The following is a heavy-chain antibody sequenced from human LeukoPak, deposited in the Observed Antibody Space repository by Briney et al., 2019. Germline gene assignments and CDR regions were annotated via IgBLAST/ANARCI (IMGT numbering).Heavy chain of an antibody. CDR3: AKDPGSGSYLDY. Sequence: GGSLRLSCAASGFTFSSYAMSWVRQAPGKGLEWVSAISGSGGSTYYADSVKGRFTISRDNSKNTLYLQMNSLRAEDMAVYYCAKDPGSGSYLDYWGQGTLVTVSS. CDR2: ISGSGGST. V-gene: IGHV3-23*01. CDR1: GFTFSSYA. D-gene: IGHD1-26*01. J-gene: IGHJ4*02.